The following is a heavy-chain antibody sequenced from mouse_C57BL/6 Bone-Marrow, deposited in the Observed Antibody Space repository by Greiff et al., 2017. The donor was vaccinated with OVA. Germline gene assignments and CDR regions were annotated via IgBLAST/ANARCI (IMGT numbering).Heavy chain of an antibody. CDR1: GFTFSDYY. CDR2: INYDGSST. CDR3: ARYPWFDY. Sequence: EVQVVESEGGLVQPGSSMKLSCTASGFTFSDYYMAWVRQVPEKGLEWVANINYDGSSTYYLDSLKSRFIISRDNAKNILYLQMSSLKSEDTATYYCARYPWFDYWGQGTTLTVSS. J-gene: IGHJ2*01. V-gene: IGHV5-16*01.